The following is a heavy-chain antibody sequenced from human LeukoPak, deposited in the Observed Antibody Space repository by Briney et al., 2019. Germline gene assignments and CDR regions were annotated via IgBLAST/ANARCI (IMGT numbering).Heavy chain of an antibody. CDR1: GFTFSSYG. V-gene: IGHV3-30*18. CDR2: ISYDGSNK. D-gene: IGHD2-2*01. Sequence: GRSLRLSCAASGFTFSSYGMHWVRQAPGKGLEWVAVISYDGSNKYYADSVKGRFTISRDNSKNTLYLQMNSLRAEDTAVYYCAKDSGWVVVVPAAIDYWGQGTLVTVSS. J-gene: IGHJ4*02. CDR3: AKDSGWVVVVPAAIDY.